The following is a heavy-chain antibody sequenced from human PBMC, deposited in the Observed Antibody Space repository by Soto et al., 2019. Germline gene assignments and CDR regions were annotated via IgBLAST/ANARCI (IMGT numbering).Heavy chain of an antibody. CDR2: INAGNGNT. Sequence: ASVKVSCKASGYTFTNYAMHWVRQAPGQSLEWMGWINAGNGNTKYSQKFQGRVTITSDTSATTAYMELSSLRSEDTAVYYCARGPLDDFWSGYTPPYYYYYGMDVWGQGTTVTVSS. D-gene: IGHD3-3*01. CDR1: GYTFTNYA. J-gene: IGHJ6*02. CDR3: ARGPLDDFWSGYTPPYYYYYGMDV. V-gene: IGHV1-3*01.